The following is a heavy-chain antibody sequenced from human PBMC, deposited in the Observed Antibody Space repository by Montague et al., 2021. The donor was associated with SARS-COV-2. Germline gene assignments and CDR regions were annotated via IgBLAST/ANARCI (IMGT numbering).Heavy chain of an antibody. D-gene: IGHD1-14*01. V-gene: IGHV4-34*01. J-gene: IGHJ6*03. CDR3: ARHTPDKYYYYYMDV. Sequence: SDTLSLTCAVYGGSFSGYYWTWIRQSPGKGLEWIAEINHSGTTNYNFNPSLRSRVTISVDTSKSQFSLKLSSVTAADTAVYYCARHTPDKYYYYYMDVWGKGTTVTVSS. CDR2: INHSGTT. CDR1: GGSFSGYY.